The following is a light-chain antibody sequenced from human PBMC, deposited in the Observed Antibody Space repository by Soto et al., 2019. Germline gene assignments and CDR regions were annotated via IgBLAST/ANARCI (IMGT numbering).Light chain of an antibody. CDR1: QSVSNN. V-gene: IGKV3-15*01. CDR2: GAS. Sequence: EIVMTQSPATLSVSPGERATLSCRASQSVSNNLAWYQKKPGQAPRLLIYGASTSANGIPARFSGSGSGTEFTLTISSLQSEDFAVYYCQQYNNWWTFGQGTKVEIK. J-gene: IGKJ1*01. CDR3: QQYNNWWT.